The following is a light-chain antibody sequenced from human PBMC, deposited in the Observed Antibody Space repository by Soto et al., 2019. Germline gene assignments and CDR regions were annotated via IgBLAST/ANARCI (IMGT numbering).Light chain of an antibody. V-gene: IGLV2-23*01. CDR2: EGS. CDR1: SSDVGSYNL. CDR3: CSYAGSSTYV. J-gene: IGLJ1*01. Sequence: QSVLAQPASVSGSPGQSITISCTGTSSDVGSYNLVSWYQQHPGKAPKLMIYEGSKRPSGVSNRFSGSKSGNTASLTISGLQAEDEADYYWCSYAGSSTYVFGTGTTVTVL.